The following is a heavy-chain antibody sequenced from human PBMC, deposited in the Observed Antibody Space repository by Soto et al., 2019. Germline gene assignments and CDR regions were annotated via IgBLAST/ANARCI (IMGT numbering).Heavy chain of an antibody. J-gene: IGHJ4*02. CDR2: IYLDDDK. V-gene: IGHV2-5*02. CDR1: GFSLSTSGVG. CDR3: AHRPSYCSGGSCYSGFAY. Sequence: QITLKESGPTLVKPTQTLTLTCTFSGFSLSTSGVGVGWIRQPPGKALEWLALIYLDDDKRYSPSLKSRLTITKDTSKNQVVIKMTNMDPVDTATYYCAHRPSYCSGGSCYSGFAYWGQGTLVTVSS. D-gene: IGHD2-15*01.